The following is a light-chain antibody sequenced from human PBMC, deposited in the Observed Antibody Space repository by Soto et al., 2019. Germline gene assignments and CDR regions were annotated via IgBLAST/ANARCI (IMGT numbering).Light chain of an antibody. CDR3: QQYGSSPRT. V-gene: IGKV3-20*01. J-gene: IGKJ1*01. Sequence: EIVLTQSPGTLSSSPGESATISCRASQSVSSSYLAWYQQQPGQAPSLLIYGASSRATGIPDRFSGSASGTDFTLTISRLEPEDFAVYYCQQYGSSPRTFGQGTKVDIK. CDR1: QSVSSSY. CDR2: GAS.